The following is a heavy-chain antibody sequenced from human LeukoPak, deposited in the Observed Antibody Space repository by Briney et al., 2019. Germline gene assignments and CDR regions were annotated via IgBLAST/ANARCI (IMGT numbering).Heavy chain of an antibody. CDR1: GGSFSDYY. D-gene: IGHD3-9*01. CDR2: INHSGST. J-gene: IGHJ3*02. V-gene: IGHV4-34*01. Sequence: SETLSLTCAVYGGSFSDYYWSWIRQPPGKGLEWIGEINHSGSTNYNPSLKSRVTISVDTSKNQFSLKLSSVTAADTAVYYCARAGDILNHSRDIWGQGTMVTVSS. CDR3: ARAGDILNHSRDI.